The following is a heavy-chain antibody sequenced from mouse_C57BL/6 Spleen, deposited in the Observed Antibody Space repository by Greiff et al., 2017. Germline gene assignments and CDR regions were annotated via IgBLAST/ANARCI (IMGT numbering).Heavy chain of an antibody. D-gene: IGHD1-1*01. Sequence: EVQGVESVAELVRPGASVKLSCTASGFNIKNTYMHWVKQRPEQGLEWIGRIDPANGNTKYAPKFQGKATITADTSSNTAYLQLSSLTSEDTAIYYCAPCYYGSSYYAMDYWGQGTSVTVSS. CDR3: APCYYGSSYYAMDY. CDR1: GFNIKNTY. V-gene: IGHV14-3*01. CDR2: IDPANGNT. J-gene: IGHJ4*01.